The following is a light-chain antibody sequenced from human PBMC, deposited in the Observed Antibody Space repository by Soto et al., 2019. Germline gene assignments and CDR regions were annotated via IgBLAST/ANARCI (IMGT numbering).Light chain of an antibody. CDR1: QSVSSSY. Sequence: EIVLTQSPGTLSLSPGERATLSCRASQSVSSSYLAWYQQKPGQAPRLLIYGASSRATGIPDRFSGSGSGTDFTLTISRLEPEDFATYFCQQYNTHMFTFGPGTKVDIK. CDR3: QQYNTHMFT. CDR2: GAS. J-gene: IGKJ3*01. V-gene: IGKV3-20*01.